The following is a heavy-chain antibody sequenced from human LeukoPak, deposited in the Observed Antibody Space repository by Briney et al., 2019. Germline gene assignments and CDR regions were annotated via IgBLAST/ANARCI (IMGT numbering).Heavy chain of an antibody. Sequence: SVKVSCKASGGTFSSYAISWVRQAPGQGLEWMGRIIPILGIANYAQKFQGRVTITADKSTSTAYMELSSLRSEDTAVYYCARVGAVAVPFDPWGQGTLVTVSS. CDR1: GGTFSSYA. CDR2: IIPILGIA. J-gene: IGHJ5*02. CDR3: ARVGAVAVPFDP. D-gene: IGHD6-19*01. V-gene: IGHV1-69*04.